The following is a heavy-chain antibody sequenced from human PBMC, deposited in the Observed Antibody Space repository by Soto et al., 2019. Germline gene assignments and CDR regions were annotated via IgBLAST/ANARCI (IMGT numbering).Heavy chain of an antibody. CDR1: CGSTPSGRYS. J-gene: IGHJ4*02. D-gene: IGHD3-3*01. CDR2: IYRSGNT. Sequence: TPCITCPLSCGSTPSGRYSRNLFRHHPGKGLGLIGYIYRSGNTYYNPSLKSRSSISLDTSKNQFSLKLNSVTVADTAVYYRRRIDNRCLDWLFPDSWGKGTLVTTYS. CDR3: RRIDNRCLDWLFPDS. V-gene: IGHV4-31*03.